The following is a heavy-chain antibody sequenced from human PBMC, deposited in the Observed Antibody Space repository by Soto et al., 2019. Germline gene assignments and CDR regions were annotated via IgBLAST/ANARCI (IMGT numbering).Heavy chain of an antibody. J-gene: IGHJ4*02. CDR2: IDSDGIGT. Sequence: HPGGSLRLSCAASGFTFSSLWLHWVRQVPGKGLVWISRIDSDGIGTSYADSVRRRFTISRDNAKNTLYLQMNSLSAEDTAVYYCVRLGGSSDIDFWGQGTLVTVSS. CDR1: GFTFSSLW. D-gene: IGHD6-13*01. V-gene: IGHV3-74*01. CDR3: VRLGGSSDIDF.